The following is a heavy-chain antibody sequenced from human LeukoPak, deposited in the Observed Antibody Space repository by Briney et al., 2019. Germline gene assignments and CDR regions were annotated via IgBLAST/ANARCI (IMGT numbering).Heavy chain of an antibody. CDR1: GYTFTGYY. CDR2: INPNSGNT. V-gene: IGHV1-8*02. Sequence: EASVTVSCKASGYTFTGYYMHWVRQAPGQGLEWMGWINPNSGNTGYAQKFQGRVTMTRNTSISTAYMELSSLRSEDTAVYYCARGRGKGPHYWFDPWGQGTLVTVSS. J-gene: IGHJ5*02. D-gene: IGHD3-10*01. CDR3: ARGRGKGPHYWFDP.